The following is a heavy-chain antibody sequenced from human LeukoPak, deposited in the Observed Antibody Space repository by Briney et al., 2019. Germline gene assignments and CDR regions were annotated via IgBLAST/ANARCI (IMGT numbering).Heavy chain of an antibody. D-gene: IGHD3-10*02. CDR3: AKDTGMVGVFEY. V-gene: IGHV3-30*02. CDR1: GFTFSSYG. J-gene: IGHJ4*02. Sequence: PGGPLRLSCAASGFTFSSYGMHWVRQAPGKGLEWVAFIRYDGSNKYYADSVKGRFTISRDNSKNTLYLQMNSPRAEDTAVYYCAKDTGMVGVFEYWGQGTLVTVSS. CDR2: IRYDGSNK.